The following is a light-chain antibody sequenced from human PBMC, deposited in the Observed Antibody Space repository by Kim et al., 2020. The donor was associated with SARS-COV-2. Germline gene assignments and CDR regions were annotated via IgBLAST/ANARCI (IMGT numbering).Light chain of an antibody. V-gene: IGKV3-20*01. J-gene: IGKJ4*01. CDR3: LQYGSSPLT. Sequence: EIVLTQSPGTLSLSPGERATLSCRASQSVSSSYLAWYQQKPGQAPRLLIYGASSRATGIPDRFSGSGSGTDFTLTISRLEPEHFAVYYCLQYGSSPLTFGGGTKVDIK. CDR1: QSVSSSY. CDR2: GAS.